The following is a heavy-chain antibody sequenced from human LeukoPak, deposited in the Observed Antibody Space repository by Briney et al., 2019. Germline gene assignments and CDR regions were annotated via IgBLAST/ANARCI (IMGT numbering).Heavy chain of an antibody. CDR3: ARGSIVGVPYYFDY. CDR1: GFTFSSYS. Sequence: GGSLRLSCAASGFTFSSYSMNWARQAPGKGLEWVSSISSSSSYIYYADSVKGRFTISRDNAKNSLYLQMNSLRAEDTAVYYCARGSIVGVPYYFDYWGQGTLVTVSS. D-gene: IGHD1-26*01. CDR2: ISSSSSYI. V-gene: IGHV3-21*01. J-gene: IGHJ4*02.